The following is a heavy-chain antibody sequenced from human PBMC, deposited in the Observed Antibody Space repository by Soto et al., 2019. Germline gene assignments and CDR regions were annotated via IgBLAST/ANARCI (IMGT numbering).Heavy chain of an antibody. CDR2: IYYSGST. V-gene: IGHV4-59*01. J-gene: IGHJ4*02. Sequence: IRQPPGKGLEWIGYIYYSGSTNYNPSLKSRVTISVDTSRNQFSLKLSSVTAADTAVYYCARGSSTLVYWGQGTLVTVSS. CDR3: ARGSSTLVY. D-gene: IGHD2-2*01.